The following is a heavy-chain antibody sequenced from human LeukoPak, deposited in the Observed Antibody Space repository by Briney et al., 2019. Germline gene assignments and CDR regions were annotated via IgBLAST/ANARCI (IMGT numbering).Heavy chain of an antibody. CDR3: ARVRLSTTRLYYYGSGSEMDV. V-gene: IGHV3-7*01. J-gene: IGHJ6*04. Sequence: GGSLRLSCAASGFTFSSYWMSWVRQAPGKGLEWVANIKQDGSEKYYVDSVKGRFTISRDNAKNSLYLQMNSLRAEDTAVYYCARVRLSTTRLYYYGSGSEMDVWGKGTTVTISS. CDR2: IKQDGSEK. D-gene: IGHD3-10*01. CDR1: GFTFSSYW.